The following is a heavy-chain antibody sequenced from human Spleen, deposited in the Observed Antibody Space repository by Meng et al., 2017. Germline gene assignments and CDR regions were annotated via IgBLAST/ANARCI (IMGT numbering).Heavy chain of an antibody. CDR2: IIPILGIA. V-gene: IGHV1-69*04. CDR3: ARDQEIAIGSGRGMDV. D-gene: IGHD1-1*01. CDR1: GGTFSSYT. Sequence: SVKVSCKASGGTFSSYTISWVRQAPGQGLEWMGRIIPILGIANYAQKFQGRVTITADKSTSTAYMELSSLRSEDTAVYYCARDQEIAIGSGRGMDVWGQGTTVTVSS. J-gene: IGHJ6*02.